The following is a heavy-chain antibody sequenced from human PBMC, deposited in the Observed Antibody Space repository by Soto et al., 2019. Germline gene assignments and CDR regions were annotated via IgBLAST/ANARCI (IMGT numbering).Heavy chain of an antibody. CDR3: ARAKYTNGFCWY. D-gene: IGHD5-18*01. Sequence: RSETLSLTCAVYGGSFSGYSWSWIRQPPGKGLEWIGEINHIGSTNYNPSLKSRVTISVDSSNNQFSLKLTSVTAADTAVYYIARAKYTNGFCWYWGQGTPVTVSS. J-gene: IGHJ4*02. CDR2: INHIGST. V-gene: IGHV4-34*01. CDR1: GGSFSGYS.